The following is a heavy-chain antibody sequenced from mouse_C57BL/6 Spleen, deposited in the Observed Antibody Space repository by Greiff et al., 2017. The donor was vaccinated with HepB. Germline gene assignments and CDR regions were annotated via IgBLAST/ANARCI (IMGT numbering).Heavy chain of an antibody. V-gene: IGHV1-61*01. D-gene: IGHD1-1*01. CDR3: ARRYYGSSYVFDY. CDR2: IYPSDSET. J-gene: IGHJ2*01. Sequence: QVQLQQPGAELVRPGSSVKLSCKASGYTFTSYWMDWVKQRPGQGLEWIGNIYPSDSETHYNQKFKDKATLTVDKSSSTAYMQLSSLTSEDSAVYYCARRYYGSSYVFDYWGQGTTLTGSS. CDR1: GYTFTSYW.